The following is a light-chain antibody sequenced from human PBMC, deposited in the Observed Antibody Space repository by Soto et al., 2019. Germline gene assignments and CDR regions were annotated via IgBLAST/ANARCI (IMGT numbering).Light chain of an antibody. CDR1: SSNIRSYT. CDR2: SND. Sequence: QTVVTQPPSASGTPGQRVTISCSGSSSNIRSYTVNWYKQAPGTAPKLLIYSNDRRPSRVPDRFSGSKSGTSASLAISGLQSEDEADYYCAAWDDSLNGYVFGTGTKVTVL. V-gene: IGLV1-44*01. J-gene: IGLJ1*01. CDR3: AAWDDSLNGYV.